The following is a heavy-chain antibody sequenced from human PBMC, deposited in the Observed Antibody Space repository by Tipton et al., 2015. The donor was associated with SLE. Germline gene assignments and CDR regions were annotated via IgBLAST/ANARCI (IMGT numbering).Heavy chain of an antibody. J-gene: IGHJ3*02. V-gene: IGHV4-59*01. Sequence: TLSLTCTVSGGSISSYYWSWIRQPPGKGLEWIGYIYYSGSTNYNPSLKSRVTISVDTSKNQFSLKLSSVTAADTAVYYCARGGDIVVVPAALDALDIWGQGTMVTVSS. D-gene: IGHD2-2*01. CDR3: ARGGDIVVVPAALDALDI. CDR1: GGSISSYY. CDR2: IYYSGST.